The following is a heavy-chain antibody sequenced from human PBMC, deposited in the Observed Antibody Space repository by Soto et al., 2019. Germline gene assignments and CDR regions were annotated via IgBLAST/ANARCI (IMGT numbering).Heavy chain of an antibody. D-gene: IGHD3-10*01. CDR2: IYPGDSDT. CDR1: GYSFTSYW. J-gene: IGHJ6*02. Sequence: PGESLKISCKGSGYSFTSYWIGWVRQMPGKGLEWMGIIYPGDSDTRYSPSFQGQVTISADKSISTAYLQWSSLKASDTAMYYCASSSGRFGELPHYYYYGMDVWGQGTTVTVSS. CDR3: ASSSGRFGELPHYYYYGMDV. V-gene: IGHV5-51*01.